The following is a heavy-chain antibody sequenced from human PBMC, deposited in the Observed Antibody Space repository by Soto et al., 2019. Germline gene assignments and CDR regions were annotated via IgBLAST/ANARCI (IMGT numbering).Heavy chain of an antibody. CDR3: AREGGYYGSGSCRFDP. J-gene: IGHJ5*02. V-gene: IGHV1-69*08. Sequence: QVQLVQSGAEVKKPGSSVKVSCKASGGTFSSYTISWVRQAPGQGLEWMGRIIPILGIANYAQKFQGRVTITADKSTSTAYMELSSLRSEDTAVYYCAREGGYYGSGSCRFDPWGQGTLLTVSS. D-gene: IGHD3-10*01. CDR1: GGTFSSYT. CDR2: IIPILGIA.